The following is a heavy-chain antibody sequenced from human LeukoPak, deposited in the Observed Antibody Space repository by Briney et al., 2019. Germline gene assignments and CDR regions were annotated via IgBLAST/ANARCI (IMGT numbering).Heavy chain of an antibody. D-gene: IGHD3-22*01. CDR2: IYHTGST. CDR3: ARHSSGYFILPFYY. V-gene: IGHV4-59*01. J-gene: IGHJ4*02. Sequence: PSETLSLTCTVSGGSINNYYWSWIRQPPGKGLEWIGYIYHTGSTYYNRSLESRVTMSVDTSKNQFSLRLRSVTAADTARYFCARHSSGYFILPFYYWGRGILVTVSS. CDR1: GGSINNYY.